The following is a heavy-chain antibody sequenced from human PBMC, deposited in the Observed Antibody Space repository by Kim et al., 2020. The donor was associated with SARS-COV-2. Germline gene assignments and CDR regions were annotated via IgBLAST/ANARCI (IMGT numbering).Heavy chain of an antibody. D-gene: IGHD6-19*01. J-gene: IGHJ4*02. CDR1: GFTFSSYA. Sequence: GGSLRLSCAASGFTFSSYAMSWVRQAPGKGLEWVSAISGSGGSTYYADSVKGRFTISRDNSKNTLYLQMNSLRAEDTAVYYCAKDREWLEATSNFDYWGQGTLVTVSS. CDR2: ISGSGGST. V-gene: IGHV3-23*01. CDR3: AKDREWLEATSNFDY.